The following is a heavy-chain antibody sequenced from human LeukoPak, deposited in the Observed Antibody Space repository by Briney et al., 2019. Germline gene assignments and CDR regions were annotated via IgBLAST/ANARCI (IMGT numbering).Heavy chain of an antibody. CDR3: TTGPRFDY. CDR1: GYSLNDDY. V-gene: IGHV1-69-2*01. CDR2: VDPDNGET. Sequence: ASVKISCKTSGYSLNDDYMNWVRQAPGKGLEWLGRVDPDNGETIYAKRFQGRVTIIADVSTSTSFLEISSLRYDDTAVFFCTTGPRFDYWGQGTLVTVAS. J-gene: IGHJ4*02.